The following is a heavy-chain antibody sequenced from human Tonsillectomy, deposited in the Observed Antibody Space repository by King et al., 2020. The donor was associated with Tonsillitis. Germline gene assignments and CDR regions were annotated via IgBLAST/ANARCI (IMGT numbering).Heavy chain of an antibody. V-gene: IGHV3-23*04. CDR1: GFTFRNVA. Sequence: VQLVESGGGLVQPGGSLRLSCAAPGFTFRNVAMSWGREASGKVRERVSAITGSDHITYAADSVKGRLTTSRDNAQSTLYLQIDSLRAEDTAVYFCAKKAMSYGGNSGPFDYWGQGNLVTVSS. D-gene: IGHD4-23*01. J-gene: IGHJ4*02. CDR3: AKKAMSYGGNSGPFDY. CDR2: ITGSDHIT.